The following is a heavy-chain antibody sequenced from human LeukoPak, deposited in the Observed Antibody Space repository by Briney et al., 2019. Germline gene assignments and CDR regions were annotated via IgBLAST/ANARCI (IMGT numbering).Heavy chain of an antibody. CDR2: INPNSGGT. CDR1: GYTFTGYY. V-gene: IGHV1-2*02. J-gene: IGHJ4*02. Sequence: ASVKVSCKASGYTFTGYYMHWVRQAPGQGLEWMGWINPNSGGTNYAQKFQGRVTMTRDTSISTAYMELSRLRSDDTAVYYCARERGSGSYFNYWGQGTLITVSS. D-gene: IGHD1-26*01. CDR3: ARERGSGSYFNY.